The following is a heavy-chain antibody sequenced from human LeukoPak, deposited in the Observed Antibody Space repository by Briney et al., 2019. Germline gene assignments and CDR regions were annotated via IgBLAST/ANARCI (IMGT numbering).Heavy chain of an antibody. D-gene: IGHD5-12*01. CDR3: ATFIQNHAHIVATDY. Sequence: GGSLRLSCAASGFTFSSYAMSWVRQAPGKRLEWVSAISGSGGSTYYADSVKGRFTISRDNSKNTLYLQMNSLRAEDTAVYYCATFIQNHAHIVATDYWGQGTLVTVSS. V-gene: IGHV3-23*01. CDR1: GFTFSSYA. J-gene: IGHJ4*02. CDR2: ISGSGGST.